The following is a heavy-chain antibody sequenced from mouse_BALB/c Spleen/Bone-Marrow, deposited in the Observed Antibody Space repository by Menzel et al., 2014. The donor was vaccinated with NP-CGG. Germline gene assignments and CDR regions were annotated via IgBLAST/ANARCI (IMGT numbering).Heavy chain of an antibody. Sequence: EVKLQEPGGGLVQPGGSLKLSCAASGFDFSRYWMSWVRPAPGKGLEWIGEINPESSTINYSPSLKDKFIISRDNAKNTLYLRLNKVRSEDTALYYCARLDYYGYLNYLGQGTTLTVSS. CDR1: GFDFSRYW. CDR2: INPESSTI. J-gene: IGHJ2*01. CDR3: ARLDYYGYLNY. D-gene: IGHD1-1*01. V-gene: IGHV4-1*02.